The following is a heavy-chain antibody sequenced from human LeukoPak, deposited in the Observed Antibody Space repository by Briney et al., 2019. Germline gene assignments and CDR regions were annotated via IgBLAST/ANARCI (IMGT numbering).Heavy chain of an antibody. V-gene: IGHV1-24*01. CDR1: GYTLTELS. CDR3: AAVQLWARITMVRGVKYNWFDP. J-gene: IGHJ5*02. D-gene: IGHD3-10*01. CDR2: FDPEDGET. Sequence: GASVKVSCKVSGYTLTELSMHWVRQAPRKGLEWMGGFDPEDGETIYAQKFQGRVTMTEDTSTDTAYMELSSLRSEDTAVYYCAAVQLWARITMVRGVKYNWFDPWGQGTLVTVSS.